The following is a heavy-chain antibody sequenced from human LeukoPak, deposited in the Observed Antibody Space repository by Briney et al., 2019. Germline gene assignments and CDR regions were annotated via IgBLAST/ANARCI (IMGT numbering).Heavy chain of an antibody. Sequence: SETLSLTCTVSGGSISNSYWSWIRQPPGKGLEWTGYIYYSGTTKYNPSLKSRVTISVDTSKRQFSLKLSSVTAADTAVYYCARTNAFDIWGQGTMVTVSS. J-gene: IGHJ3*02. CDR1: GGSISNSY. V-gene: IGHV4-59*01. CDR2: IYYSGTT. CDR3: ARTNAFDI.